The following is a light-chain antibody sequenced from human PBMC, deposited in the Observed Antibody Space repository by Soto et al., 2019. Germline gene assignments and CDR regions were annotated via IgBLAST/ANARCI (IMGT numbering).Light chain of an antibody. CDR1: QSISSY. CDR2: AAS. CDR3: QHSYTTPLT. V-gene: IGKV1-39*01. Sequence: DIQMTQSPSSLSASVGDRVTITCRASQSISSYLNWYQQKPGKAPKLLIYAASSLQSGVPSRFSGSGSGTDLTLTISSLQPEDFATYYCQHSYTTPLTFGPGTKVDIK. J-gene: IGKJ3*01.